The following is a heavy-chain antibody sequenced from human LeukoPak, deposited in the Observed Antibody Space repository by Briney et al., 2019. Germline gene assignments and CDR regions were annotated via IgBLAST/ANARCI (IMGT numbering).Heavy chain of an antibody. CDR2: IIPIFGTA. V-gene: IGHV1-69*13. J-gene: IGHJ3*02. Sequence: ASVKVSCKASGGTFSSYAISWVRQAPGQGLEWMGGIIPIFGTANYAQKFQGRVTITADESTSTAYMELSSLRSGDTAVDYCARGMVRGVIITRARSAFDIWGQGTMVTVSS. CDR3: ARGMVRGVIITRARSAFDI. D-gene: IGHD3-10*01. CDR1: GGTFSSYA.